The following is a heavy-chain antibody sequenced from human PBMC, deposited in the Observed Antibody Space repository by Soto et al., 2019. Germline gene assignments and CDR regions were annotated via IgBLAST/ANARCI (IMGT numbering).Heavy chain of an antibody. CDR1: GFTFSNYA. CDR3: AKKYYFGSGSYVFYFDY. V-gene: IGHV3-23*01. Sequence: EVQLLESGGGSVQPGGSLRLSCAASGFTFSNYAMTRVRQAPGKGLEWVSTMSGTGGNTYYADSVKGRFTISRDNSKNTLYLQMNSLRAEDTAVYYCAKKYYFGSGSYVFYFDYWGQGTLVTVSS. J-gene: IGHJ4*02. CDR2: MSGTGGNT. D-gene: IGHD3-10*01.